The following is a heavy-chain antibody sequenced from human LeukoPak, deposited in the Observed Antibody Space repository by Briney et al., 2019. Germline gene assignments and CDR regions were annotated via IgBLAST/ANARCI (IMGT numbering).Heavy chain of an antibody. V-gene: IGHV4-59*01. D-gene: IGHD4-11*01. J-gene: IGHJ6*03. Sequence: PSETLSLTCTVSDDSITMYYWTWIRQPPGKGLEWIGYVDHTGSTKFNPSLNGRVSISRDAHNNLFSLRLRSVTAADTAVYLCARGRVSSSTWYSTYYYFFYMDFWGKGTTVTVSS. CDR1: DDSITMYY. CDR2: VDHTGST. CDR3: ARGRVSSSTWYSTYYYFFYMDF.